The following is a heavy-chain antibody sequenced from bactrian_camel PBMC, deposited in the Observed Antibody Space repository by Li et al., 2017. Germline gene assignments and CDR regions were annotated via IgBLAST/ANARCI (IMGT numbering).Heavy chain of an antibody. CDR2: FYSDTGNT. Sequence: QLVESGGGLVQPGGSLRLSCAASGFTFSSYRMKWVRQAPGKGLEWVSSFYSDTGNTYYTTSVKGRFSISMDNSKNTLRLQMRGLQSADTALYYCATMPGWRFANWDQGTQVTVS. V-gene: IGHV3-2*01. J-gene: IGHJ4*01. CDR1: GFTFSSYR. D-gene: IGHD1*01. CDR3: ATMPGWRFAN.